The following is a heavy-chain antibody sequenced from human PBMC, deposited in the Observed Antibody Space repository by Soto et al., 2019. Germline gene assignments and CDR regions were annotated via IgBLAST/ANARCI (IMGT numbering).Heavy chain of an antibody. V-gene: IGHV4-59*01. D-gene: IGHD3-9*01. J-gene: IGHJ3*02. Sequence: PSETLSLTCTVSGGSISSYYWSWLRQPPGKGLEWIGYIYYSGSTNYNPSLKSRLTISVDTSKNQFSLKLSSVTAADTAVYYCARDRRDSDILTGYSPGAFDIWGQGTMVTVSS. CDR2: IYYSGST. CDR3: ARDRRDSDILTGYSPGAFDI. CDR1: GGSISSYY.